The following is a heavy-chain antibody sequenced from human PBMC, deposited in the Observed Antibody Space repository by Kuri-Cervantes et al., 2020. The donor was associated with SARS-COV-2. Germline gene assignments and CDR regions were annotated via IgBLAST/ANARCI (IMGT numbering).Heavy chain of an antibody. V-gene: IGHV4-61*05. CDR2: ICYSGST. D-gene: IGHD3-22*01. CDR3: ARDGVGIVVVSPFDY. J-gene: IGHJ4*02. CDR1: GGSINSSSYY. Sequence: SETLSLTCTVSGGSINSSSYYWGWIRQPPGKGLEWIGYICYSGSTNYNPSLKSRVTISVDTSKNQFSLKLSSVTAADTAVYYCARDGVGIVVVSPFDYWGQGTLVTVSS.